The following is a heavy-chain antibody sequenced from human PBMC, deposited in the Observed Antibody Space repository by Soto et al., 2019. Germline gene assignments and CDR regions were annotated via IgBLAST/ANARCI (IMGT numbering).Heavy chain of an antibody. CDR1: GGTFSSYA. D-gene: IGHD3-22*01. CDR3: ARALHYYDSSGYLDV. V-gene: IGHV1-69*13. CDR2: IIPIFGTA. Sequence: GASVKVSCKASGGTFSSYAISWVRQAPGQGLEWMGGIIPIFGTANYAQKFQGRVTITADESTSTAYMELSSLRSEDTAVYYCARALHYYDSSGYLDVGCQGTTVTVSS. J-gene: IGHJ6*02.